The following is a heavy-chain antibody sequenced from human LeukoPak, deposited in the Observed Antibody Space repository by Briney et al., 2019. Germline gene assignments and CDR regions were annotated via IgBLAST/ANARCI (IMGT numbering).Heavy chain of an antibody. CDR1: GYTFTGYY. Sequence: ASVKVSCKASGYTFTGYYIHWVRQAPGQGLEWMGWINPNSGGTNHAQKFQGRVTMTRDTSISTAYMELSRLRSDDTAVYYCARGSWYYFDYWGQGTLVTVSS. V-gene: IGHV1-2*02. CDR3: ARGSWYYFDY. J-gene: IGHJ4*02. CDR2: INPNSGGT. D-gene: IGHD6-13*01.